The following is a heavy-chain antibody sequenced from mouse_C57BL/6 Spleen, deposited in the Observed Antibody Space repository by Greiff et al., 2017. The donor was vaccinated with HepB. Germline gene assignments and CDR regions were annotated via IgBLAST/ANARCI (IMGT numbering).Heavy chain of an antibody. J-gene: IGHJ1*03. CDR1: GYAFSSYW. CDR3: ARSRSYYSNLYWYFDV. V-gene: IGHV1-80*01. CDR2: IYPGDGDT. D-gene: IGHD2-5*01. Sequence: VQLQQSGAELVKPGASVKISCKASGYAFSSYWMNWVKQRPGKGLEWIGQIYPGDGDTNYNGKFKGKATLTADKSSSTAYMQLSSLTSEDSAVYFCARSRSYYSNLYWYFDVWGTGTTVTVSS.